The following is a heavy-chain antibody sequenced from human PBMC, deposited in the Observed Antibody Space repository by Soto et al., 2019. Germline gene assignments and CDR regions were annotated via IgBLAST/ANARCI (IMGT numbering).Heavy chain of an antibody. Sequence: QVQLQESGPGLVKPSQTLSLTCTVSGGSISNSNYYWSWIRQPPGKGLEWIGNIYYSGSTYYKPSLKSRITRSVDTSKHQFSLKLSSVTAADTAVYYCARDWLLGSHALDIWGQGTMVTVSS. CDR2: IYYSGST. V-gene: IGHV4-30-4*01. D-gene: IGHD3-10*01. CDR1: GGSISNSNYY. CDR3: ARDWLLGSHALDI. J-gene: IGHJ3*02.